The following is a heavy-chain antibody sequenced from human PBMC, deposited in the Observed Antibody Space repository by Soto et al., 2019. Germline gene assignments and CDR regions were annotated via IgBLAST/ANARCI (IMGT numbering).Heavy chain of an antibody. CDR1: GFTFSSYA. V-gene: IGHV3-23*01. J-gene: IGHJ2*01. D-gene: IGHD3-22*01. CDR2: ISGSGGST. Sequence: HPGGSLRLSCAASGFTFSSYAMSWVRQAPGKGLEWVSAISGSGGSTYYADSVKGRFTISRDNSKNTLYLQMNSLRAEDTAVYYCAKDRDGYYDSSGFCPFDLWGRGTLVTVSS. CDR3: AKDRDGYYDSSGFCPFDL.